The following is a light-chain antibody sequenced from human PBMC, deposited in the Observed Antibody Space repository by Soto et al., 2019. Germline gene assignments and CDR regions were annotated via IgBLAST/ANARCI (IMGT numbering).Light chain of an antibody. V-gene: IGKV1-9*01. CDR3: QQLKSFPLS. Sequence: IQLTQSPSSLSASVGDRVTITCRASQGISSSLAWYQQQPGKAPKLLIYAASTLQSGVPSRFSGTGSWTDFTVTISSLQPEDFATYYSQQLKSFPLSFGGGTTVEIK. J-gene: IGKJ4*01. CDR1: QGISSS. CDR2: AAS.